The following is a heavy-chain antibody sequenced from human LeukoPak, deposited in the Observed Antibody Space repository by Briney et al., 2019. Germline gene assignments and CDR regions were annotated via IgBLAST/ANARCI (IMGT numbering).Heavy chain of an antibody. CDR3: ARGTDLDASGYVDY. CDR2: VKQDGSEK. J-gene: IGHJ4*02. V-gene: IGHV3-7*03. Sequence: GGSLRLSCAASGFVFSDYWMTWVRQTPRKGLEWVANVKQDGSEKDYVVSVKGRFTIPRDNAKNSLYLQMNSLRAEDTGVYYCARGTDLDASGYVDYWGQGTLVTVSS. D-gene: IGHD3-22*01. CDR1: GFVFSDYW.